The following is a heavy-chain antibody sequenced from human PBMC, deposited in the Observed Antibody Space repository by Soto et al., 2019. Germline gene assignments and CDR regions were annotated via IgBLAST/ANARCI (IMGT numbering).Heavy chain of an antibody. J-gene: IGHJ3*02. CDR2: IYPGDSDT. CDR1: GYSFTSYW. V-gene: IGHV5-51*01. Sequence: GESLKISCKGSGYSFTSYWIGWVRQMAGKGLEWMGIIYPGDSDTRYSPSFQGQVTISADKSISTAYLQWSSLKASDTAMYYCATTRYSSGWYNAFDIWGQGTVVTVSS. CDR3: ATTRYSSGWYNAFDI. D-gene: IGHD6-19*01.